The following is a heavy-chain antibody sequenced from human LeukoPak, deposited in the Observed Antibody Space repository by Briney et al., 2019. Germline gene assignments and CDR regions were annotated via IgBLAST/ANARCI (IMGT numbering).Heavy chain of an antibody. CDR1: GFTFSSYW. CDR3: ARERSRYYDSSGYPNWFDP. Sequence: GGSLRLSCAASGFTFSSYWMSWVRQAPGKGLEWVANIKQDGSEKYYVDSVKGRFTISRDNAKNSLYLQMNSLRAEDTAVYYCARERSRYYDSSGYPNWFDPWGQGTLVTVSS. CDR2: IKQDGSEK. D-gene: IGHD3-22*01. J-gene: IGHJ5*02. V-gene: IGHV3-7*01.